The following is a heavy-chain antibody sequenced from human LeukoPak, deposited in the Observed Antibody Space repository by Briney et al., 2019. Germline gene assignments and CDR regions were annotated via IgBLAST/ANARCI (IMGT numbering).Heavy chain of an antibody. CDR3: ARGAGWNLI. CDR1: GGSMSNYH. V-gene: IGHV4-59*01. CDR2: IYYSGST. Sequence: SETLSLTCSASGGSMSNYHWSWLRQPPGKGLEWIGFIYYSGSTNYNPSLKSRVTISVDTSKNQFSLKLSSVTASDTAVYYCARGAGWNLIWGQGTLVTVSS. J-gene: IGHJ4*02. D-gene: IGHD1-7*01.